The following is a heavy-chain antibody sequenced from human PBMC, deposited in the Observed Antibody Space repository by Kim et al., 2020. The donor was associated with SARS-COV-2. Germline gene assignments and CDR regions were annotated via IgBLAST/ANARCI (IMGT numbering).Heavy chain of an antibody. V-gene: IGHV3-33*01. D-gene: IGHD3-10*01. CDR2: IWYDGSNK. CDR1: GFTFSSYG. CDR3: ARDPELMVRGVRFDY. J-gene: IGHJ4*02. Sequence: GGSLRLSCAASGFTFSSYGMHWVRQAPGKGLEWVAVIWYDGSNKYYADSVKGRFTISRDNSKNTLYLQMNSLRAEDTAVYYCARDPELMVRGVRFDYWGQGTLVTVSS.